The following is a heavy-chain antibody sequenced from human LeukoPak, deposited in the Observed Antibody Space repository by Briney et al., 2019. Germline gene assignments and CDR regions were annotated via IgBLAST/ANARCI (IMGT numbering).Heavy chain of an antibody. CDR1: GFTFTSYA. D-gene: IGHD3-10*01. CDR2: IRGSGGNT. J-gene: IGHJ4*02. V-gene: IGHV3-23*01. CDR3: ATGWDYYGSGSYLVN. Sequence: GGSLRLSCAASGFTFTSYAMSWVRQAPGKGLEWVSSIRGSGGNTYYADSVKGRFTISRDNSKNTLYLQMNSLRAEDTAVYYCATGWDYYGSGSYLVNWGQGTLVTVSS.